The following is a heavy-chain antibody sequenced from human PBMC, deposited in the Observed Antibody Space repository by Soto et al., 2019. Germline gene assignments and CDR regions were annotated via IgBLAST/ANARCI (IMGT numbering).Heavy chain of an antibody. Sequence: KPSETLSLTCTVSGDAVSSTKYYWSWIRQPPGKGLEWIGYIYYSESTNYNPSLKSRVTLSVDTSKNQFSLQLTSVTAADTAVYFCARDYRGIDYEGNFYYFGLDVWGQGTTVTVSS. D-gene: IGHD3-10*01. CDR3: ARDYRGIDYEGNFYYFGLDV. V-gene: IGHV4-61*01. CDR1: GDAVSSTKYY. J-gene: IGHJ6*02. CDR2: IYYSEST.